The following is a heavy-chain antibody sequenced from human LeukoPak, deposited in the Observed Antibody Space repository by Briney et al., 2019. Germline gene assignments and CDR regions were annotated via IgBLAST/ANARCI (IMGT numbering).Heavy chain of an antibody. CDR1: GFTFSSYA. CDR3: ARDWTSITISGVVITPPSMDV. J-gene: IGHJ6*02. D-gene: IGHD3-3*01. V-gene: IGHV3-30*04. Sequence: GGSLRLSCAASGFTFSSYAMHWVRQAPGKGLEWVAVISYDGSNKYYADSVKGRFTISRDNSKNTLYLQMNSLRAEDTAVYYCARDWTSITISGVVITPPSMDVWGQGTTVTVSS. CDR2: ISYDGSNK.